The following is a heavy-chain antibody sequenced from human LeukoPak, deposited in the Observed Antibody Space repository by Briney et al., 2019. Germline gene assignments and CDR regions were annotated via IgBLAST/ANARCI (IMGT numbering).Heavy chain of an antibody. D-gene: IGHD3-22*01. V-gene: IGHV4-39*07. CDR3: ARGLTLIPPDAFDI. CDR2: IYNSGST. Sequence: SETLSLTCNVSGDSISKSRHFWAWIRQSPGRGLEWIGYIYNSGSTYYNPSLKSRVTISVDTSKNQFSLKLSSVTAADTAVYYCARGLTLIPPDAFDIWGQGTMVIVSS. CDR1: GDSISKSRHF. J-gene: IGHJ3*02.